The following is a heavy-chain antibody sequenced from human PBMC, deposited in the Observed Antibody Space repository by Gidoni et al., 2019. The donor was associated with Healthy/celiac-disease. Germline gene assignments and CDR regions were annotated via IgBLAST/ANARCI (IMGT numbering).Heavy chain of an antibody. CDR1: GFPFSSYA. CDR2: ISGSGGST. J-gene: IGHJ3*02. V-gene: IGHV3-23*01. D-gene: IGHD6-19*01. Sequence: EVQLLESGGGLVQPGGSLRLSCAASGFPFSSYAMSWVRQAPGKGLEWVSAISGSGGSTYYADSVKGRFTISRDNSKNTLYLQMNSLRAEDTAVYYCAKGVAGNLDAFDIWGQGTMVTVSS. CDR3: AKGVAGNLDAFDI.